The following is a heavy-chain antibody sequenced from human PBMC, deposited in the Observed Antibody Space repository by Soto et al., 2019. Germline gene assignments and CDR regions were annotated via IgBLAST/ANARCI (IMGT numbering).Heavy chain of an antibody. J-gene: IGHJ4*02. CDR3: ATKNVPTPGNY. D-gene: IGHD2-2*01. CDR1: LVSISSGDW. CDR2: ISHSGTT. Sequence: QVQLQESGPGLVEPSGTLSLTCAVSLVSISSGDWWSWVRQPPGRGLEYIGEISHSGTTNYNPSLESRLTISLDASKNPSSLTLTSVTAAHTAVYYCATKNVPTPGNYWGQGNRVIVSS. V-gene: IGHV4-4*02.